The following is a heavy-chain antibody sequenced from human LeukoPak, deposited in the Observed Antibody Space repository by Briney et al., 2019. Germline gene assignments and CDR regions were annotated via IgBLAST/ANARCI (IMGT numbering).Heavy chain of an antibody. CDR2: IYHSGST. CDR1: GGSVSRSW. J-gene: IGHJ4*02. Sequence: SGTLSLTCAVSGGSVSRSWWSWVRQPPGKGLEWIGEIYHSGSTNYNPSLKSRVTISVDKSKNQFSLMLSSVTAADTAVYYCATLRPYYYGSSHWGQGTLVTVSS. CDR3: ATLRPYYYGSSH. V-gene: IGHV4-4*02. D-gene: IGHD3-10*01.